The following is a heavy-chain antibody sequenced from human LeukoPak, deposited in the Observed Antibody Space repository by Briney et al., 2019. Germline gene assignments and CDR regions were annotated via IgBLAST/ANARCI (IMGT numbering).Heavy chain of an antibody. CDR2: INPKSGGT. CDR1: GYTFSGHN. Sequence: ASVKVSCKASGYTFSGHNMYWVRQAPGQGLRWMGWINPKSGGTNSVQKFQGRVTMTRDTSISTVYMEVSRLTSDDTAVYYCARGSDDASDIWGQGTMVTVSS. V-gene: IGHV1-2*02. J-gene: IGHJ3*02. CDR3: ARGSDDASDI.